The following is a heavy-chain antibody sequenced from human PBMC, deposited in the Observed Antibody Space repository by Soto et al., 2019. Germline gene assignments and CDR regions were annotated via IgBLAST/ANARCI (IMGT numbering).Heavy chain of an antibody. D-gene: IGHD5-12*01. J-gene: IGHJ3*02. V-gene: IGHV4-61*08. CDR2: IYYSGST. Sequence: SETLSLTCTVSGGSINSGGYSWSWIRQPPGKGLEWIGYIYYSGSTNYNPSLKSRVTISVDTSKNQFSLKLSSVTAADTAVYYCARHRKGRDGYNWYAFDIWGQGTMVTVSS. CDR3: ARHRKGRDGYNWYAFDI. CDR1: GGSINSGGYS.